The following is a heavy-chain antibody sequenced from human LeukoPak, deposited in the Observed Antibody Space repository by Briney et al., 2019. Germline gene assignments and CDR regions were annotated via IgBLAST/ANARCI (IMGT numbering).Heavy chain of an antibody. Sequence: GGSLRLSRAASGFTFSDYYMSWIRQAPGKGLEWVSYISSSGSTIYYADSVKGRFTISRDNAKNSLYLQMNSLRAEDTAVYYCARGIHYDYVWGSYRYPVDYWGQGTLVTVSS. CDR2: ISSSGSTI. D-gene: IGHD3-16*02. J-gene: IGHJ4*02. V-gene: IGHV3-11*01. CDR3: ARGIHYDYVWGSYRYPVDY. CDR1: GFTFSDYY.